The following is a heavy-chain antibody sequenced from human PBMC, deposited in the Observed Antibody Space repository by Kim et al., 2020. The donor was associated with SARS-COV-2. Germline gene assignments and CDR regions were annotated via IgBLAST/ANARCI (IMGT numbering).Heavy chain of an antibody. V-gene: IGHV1-3*01. J-gene: IGHJ6*02. CDR1: GYTFTSYA. CDR2: INAGNGNT. CDR3: ASQGGYCSGGSCYSHYYYGMDV. D-gene: IGHD2-15*01. Sequence: ASVKVSCKASGYTFTSYAMHWVRQAPGQRLEWMGWINAGNGNTKYSQKFQGRVTITRDTSASTAYMELSSLRSEDTAVYYCASQGGYCSGGSCYSHYYYGMDVWGQGTTVTVSS.